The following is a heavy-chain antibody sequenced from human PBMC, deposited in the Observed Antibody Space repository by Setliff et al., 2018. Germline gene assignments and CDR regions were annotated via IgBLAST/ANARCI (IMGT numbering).Heavy chain of an antibody. V-gene: IGHV4-4*07. CDR3: ARERTIFGILVISGWFDP. D-gene: IGHD3-3*01. J-gene: IGHJ5*02. Sequence: ASETLSLTCTVSGGSISSYYWSWIRQPPGKGLEWIGRVSASGSTTYNPSLKSRVTMSVDTSRNQISLNLTSVTAADTAMYYCARERTIFGILVISGWFDPWGQGTVVTVSS. CDR2: VSASGST. CDR1: GGSISSYY.